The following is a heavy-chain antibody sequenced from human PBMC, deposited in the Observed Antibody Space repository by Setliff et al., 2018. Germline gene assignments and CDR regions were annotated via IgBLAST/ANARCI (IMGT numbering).Heavy chain of an antibody. J-gene: IGHJ6*04. D-gene: IGHD3-3*02. Sequence: SETLSLTCTVSGGSISTYYWSWIRQPPGKGLEWIGYIYYSGRTNYNPSLRSRVTISVDTSKNQFSLKVSSVTAADTAVYYCARHGLGAFSLRSMDVWGKGTTVTVSS. CDR2: IYYSGRT. V-gene: IGHV4-59*08. CDR3: ARHGLGAFSLRSMDV. CDR1: GGSISTYY.